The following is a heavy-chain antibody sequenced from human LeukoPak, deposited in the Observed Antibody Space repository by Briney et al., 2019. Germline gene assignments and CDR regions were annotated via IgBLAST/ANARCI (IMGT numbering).Heavy chain of an antibody. Sequence: GGSLRLSCAASGFTFDDYAMHWVRQAPGKGLEWVSGISWNSGSIGYADSVKGRFTISRDNAKNSLYLQTNSLRAEDTALYYCAKDIEGKYYFDYWGQGTLVTVSS. CDR1: GFTFDDYA. CDR2: ISWNSGSI. CDR3: AKDIEGKYYFDY. V-gene: IGHV3-9*01. J-gene: IGHJ4*02.